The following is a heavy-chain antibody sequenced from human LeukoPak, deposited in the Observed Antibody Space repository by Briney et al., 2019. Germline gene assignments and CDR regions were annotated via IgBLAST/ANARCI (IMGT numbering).Heavy chain of an antibody. CDR3: AKTDCSGGSCYPEYFQH. V-gene: IGHV3-23*01. D-gene: IGHD2-15*01. J-gene: IGHJ1*01. CDR1: GFTFSSYS. Sequence: GSLRLSCAASGFTFSSYSMNWVRQAPGKGLEWVSYISKSGDSIYYADSVKGRFTISRDNSKNTLYLQMNSLRAEDTAVYYCAKTDCSGGSCYPEYFQHWGQGTLVTVSS. CDR2: ISKSGDSI.